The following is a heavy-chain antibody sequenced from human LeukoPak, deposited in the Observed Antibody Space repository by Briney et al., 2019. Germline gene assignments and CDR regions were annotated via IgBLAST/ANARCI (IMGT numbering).Heavy chain of an antibody. CDR3: TRGEVITTRGY. CDR2: IRSKAYGGTT. V-gene: IGHV3-49*05. D-gene: IGHD3-22*01. CDR1: GFTFSSYA. J-gene: IGHJ4*02. Sequence: KSGGSLRLSCAASGFTFSSYAMSWFRQAPWKGLEWVGFIRSKAYGGTTEYAASVKGRFTISRDDSKSIAYLQMNSLKTEDTAVYYCTRGEVITTRGYWGQGTLVTVSS.